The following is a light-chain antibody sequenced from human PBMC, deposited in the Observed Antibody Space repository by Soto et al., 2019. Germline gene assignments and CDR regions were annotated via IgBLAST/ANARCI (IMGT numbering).Light chain of an antibody. J-gene: IGLJ2*01. CDR3: AAWDDSLNGRV. Sequence: QSVLTQPPSASGTPGQRVTISCSGSSSSIGSNTVNCYQQLPGTAPKLLIFGHNQRPSGVPDRFSGSRSGTSASLAISGLQSEDEADYYCAAWDDSLNGRVFGGGTKLTVL. V-gene: IGLV1-44*01. CDR2: GHN. CDR1: SSSIGSNT.